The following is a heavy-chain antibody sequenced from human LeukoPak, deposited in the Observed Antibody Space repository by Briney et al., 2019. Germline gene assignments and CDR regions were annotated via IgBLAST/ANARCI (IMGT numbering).Heavy chain of an antibody. CDR2: INPNSGGT. D-gene: IGHD3-3*01. CDR1: GYTFTGYY. Sequence: GASVKVSCKASGYTFTGYYMHWVRQAPGQGLEWMGWINPNSGGTNYAQKFQGRVTMTRDTSISTAYMELSRLRSDDTAVYYCARALITIFGVANWFDPWGQGTLVTVSS. J-gene: IGHJ5*02. CDR3: ARALITIFGVANWFDP. V-gene: IGHV1-2*02.